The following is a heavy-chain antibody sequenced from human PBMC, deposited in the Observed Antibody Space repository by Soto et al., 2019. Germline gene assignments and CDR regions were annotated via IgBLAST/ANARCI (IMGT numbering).Heavy chain of an antibody. CDR1: GGSISSGGYY. Sequence: SETLSLTCTVSGGSISSGGYYWSWIRQHPGKGLEWIGYIYYSGSTYYNPSLKSRVTISVDTSMNQFSLKLSSVTAADTAVYYCARVRSGSYYEGIDYWGQGTLVTVSS. V-gene: IGHV4-31*03. CDR2: IYYSGST. D-gene: IGHD1-26*01. CDR3: ARVRSGSYYEGIDY. J-gene: IGHJ4*02.